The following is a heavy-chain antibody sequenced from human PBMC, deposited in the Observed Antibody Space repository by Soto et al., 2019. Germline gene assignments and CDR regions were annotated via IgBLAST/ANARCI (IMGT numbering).Heavy chain of an antibody. Sequence: QVQLQQWGAGLLKPSETLSLTCAVYGGSFSGYYWSWIRQPPGKGLEWIGEINHSGSTNYNPSLKSRVTISVDASKNQFSLKLSSVTAADTAVYYCARGRRFGIAAQRRYYFDYWGQGTLVTVSS. J-gene: IGHJ4*02. D-gene: IGHD6-13*01. CDR1: GGSFSGYY. V-gene: IGHV4-34*01. CDR3: ARGRRFGIAAQRRYYFDY. CDR2: INHSGST.